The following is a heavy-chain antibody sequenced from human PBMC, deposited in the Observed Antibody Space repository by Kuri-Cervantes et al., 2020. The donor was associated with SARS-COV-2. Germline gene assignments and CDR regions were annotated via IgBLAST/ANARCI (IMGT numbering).Heavy chain of an antibody. CDR1: GFTFSSYS. D-gene: IGHD3-9*01. V-gene: IGHV3-21*01. CDR2: ISSSSSYI. CDR3: AKDVGYFGGMDV. Sequence: ETLSLTCAASGFTFSSYSMNWVRQAPGKGLEWVSSISSSSSYIYYADSVKGRFTISRDNAKNSLYLQMNSLRAEDTAVYYCAKDVGYFGGMDVWAKGPRSPSP. J-gene: IGHJ6*02.